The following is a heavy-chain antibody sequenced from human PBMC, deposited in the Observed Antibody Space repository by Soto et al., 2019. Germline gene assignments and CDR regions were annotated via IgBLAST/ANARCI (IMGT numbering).Heavy chain of an antibody. CDR3: AKGVLLYATSFIDY. J-gene: IGHJ4*02. D-gene: IGHD2-8*01. V-gene: IGHV3-23*01. Sequence: EVQLLESGGGLVQPGGSLRLSCATSGFTFTTHAMSWVRQAPGKGLEWVSAVSGSGGGTYYADSVRGRFTVSRDISRNTLYLQMNSLRADDTATYYCAKGVLLYATSFIDYWGQGALVTVSS. CDR2: VSGSGGGT. CDR1: GFTFTTHA.